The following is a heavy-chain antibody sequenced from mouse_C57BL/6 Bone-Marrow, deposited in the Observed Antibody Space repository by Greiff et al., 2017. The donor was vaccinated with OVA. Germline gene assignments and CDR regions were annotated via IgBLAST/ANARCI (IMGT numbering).Heavy chain of an antibody. D-gene: IGHD4-1*01. Sequence: EVQRVESGPGLVTPSQSLSLTCSVTGYSITSGYYWNWIRQFPGNKLEWMGYISYDGSNNYNPSLKNRISITRDPSKNQFFLKLNSVTTEDTAAYYCARETNWDEGGAWFAYWGQGTLVTVSA. CDR1: GYSITSGYY. CDR2: ISYDGSN. J-gene: IGHJ3*01. CDR3: ARETNWDEGGAWFAY. V-gene: IGHV3-6*01.